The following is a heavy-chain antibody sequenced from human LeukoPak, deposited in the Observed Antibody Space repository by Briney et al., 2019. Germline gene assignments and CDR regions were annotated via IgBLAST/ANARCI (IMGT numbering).Heavy chain of an antibody. Sequence: ASVKVSFKASGYTFIGYYMHWVRQAPGRGLEWMGWINPNSCGTNYAQKFQGRVTMTRDTAISKAYMELSRLRSDDTAVYYCARVGVVVPAAIASFRFDPWGQGTLVTVSS. CDR1: GYTFIGYY. CDR3: ARVGVVVPAAIASFRFDP. D-gene: IGHD2-2*01. CDR2: INPNSCGT. J-gene: IGHJ5*02. V-gene: IGHV1-2*02.